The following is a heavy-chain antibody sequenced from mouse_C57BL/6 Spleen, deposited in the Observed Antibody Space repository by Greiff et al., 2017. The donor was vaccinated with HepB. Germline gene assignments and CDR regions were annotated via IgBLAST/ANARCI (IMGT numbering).Heavy chain of an antibody. CDR2: IDPSDSYT. CDR1: GYTFTSYW. J-gene: IGHJ2*01. D-gene: IGHD1-1*01. Sequence: QVQLQQPGAELVRPGTSVKLSCKASGYTFTSYWMHWVKQRPGQGLEWIGVIDPSDSYTNYNQKFKGKATLTVDTSSSTAYMQLSSLTSEDSAVYYCARSHYGSSYHFDYWGQGTTLTVSS. CDR3: ARSHYGSSYHFDY. V-gene: IGHV1-59*01.